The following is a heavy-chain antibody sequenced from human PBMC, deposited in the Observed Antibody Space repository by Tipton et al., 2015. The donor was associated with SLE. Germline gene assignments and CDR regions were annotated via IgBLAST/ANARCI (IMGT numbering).Heavy chain of an antibody. CDR1: GDSISGSSYY. J-gene: IGHJ4*02. D-gene: IGHD3-22*01. Sequence: LRLSCIVSGDSISGSSYYWGWIRQPPGKGLEWVGTVYYTGNTFYNPSLKSRVTISVDTSKNQFSLKLSSVTAADTAVYYCARDEYRYDATGYHLLGHFDFWGQGTLVTVSS. CDR3: ARDEYRYDATGYHLLGHFDF. V-gene: IGHV4-39*07. CDR2: VYYTGNT.